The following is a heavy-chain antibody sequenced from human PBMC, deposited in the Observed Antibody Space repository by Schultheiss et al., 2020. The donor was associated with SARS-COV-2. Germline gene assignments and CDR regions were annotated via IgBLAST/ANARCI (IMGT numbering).Heavy chain of an antibody. CDR1: GFTFSNAW. CDR3: ARVQIQLWSGYAFDI. Sequence: GGSLRLSCAASGFTFSNAWMSWVRQAPGKGLGWVSVINSGGSTYYADSVKGRFTISRDNAKNSLYLQMNSLRDEDTAVYYCARVQIQLWSGYAFDIWGQGTMVTVSS. D-gene: IGHD5-18*01. CDR2: INSGGST. J-gene: IGHJ3*02. V-gene: IGHV3-66*01.